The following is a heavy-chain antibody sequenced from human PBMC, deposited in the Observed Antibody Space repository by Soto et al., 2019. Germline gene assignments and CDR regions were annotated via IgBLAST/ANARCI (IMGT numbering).Heavy chain of an antibody. V-gene: IGHV1-18*01. J-gene: IGHJ5*02. CDR2: ISAYTDTP. CDR3: ARVIPGVEAWVAP. D-gene: IGHD2-2*01. Sequence: QVQLVQSGAEVKKPGASVKVSCRASGYTFTNFGVTWVRRAPGQGLEWMGWISAYTDTPNYAQKFQGRVTMTIDTYTITAYMDLRSLTSDDTAVSYCARVIPGVEAWVAPWGQGTLVTVSS. CDR1: GYTFTNFG.